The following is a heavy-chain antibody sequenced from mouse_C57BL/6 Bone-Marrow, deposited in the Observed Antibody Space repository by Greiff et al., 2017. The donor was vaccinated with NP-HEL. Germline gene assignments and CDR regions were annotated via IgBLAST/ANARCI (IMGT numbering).Heavy chain of an antibody. Sequence: DVKLVESGPGLVKPSQSLSLTCSVTGYSITSGYYWNWIRKFPGNKLEWMGYISYDGSTNYNPSLKHRITFTRDTSKTQFFLKLSRVTTADAATYYSARDRGNYYWYFDVWGTGTTVTVSS. V-gene: IGHV3-6*01. D-gene: IGHD2-1*01. CDR1: GYSITSGYY. CDR3: ARDRGNYYWYFDV. J-gene: IGHJ1*03. CDR2: ISYDGST.